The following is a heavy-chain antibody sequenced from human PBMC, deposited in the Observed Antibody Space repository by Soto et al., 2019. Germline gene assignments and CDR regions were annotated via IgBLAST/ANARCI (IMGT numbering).Heavy chain of an antibody. CDR3: AKGRDSYGHSPGNWFDP. CDR2: ISDSGGTT. V-gene: IGHV3-23*01. CDR1: GFTFNSYG. D-gene: IGHD2-21*01. Sequence: EVQLLESGGGFEQPGGSLRLSCAASGFTFNSYGMSWVRQAPGKGLEWVATISDSGGTTYYADSVKGRFTISRDSSKTTLYLQMNSLRADDAAVYYCAKGRDSYGHSPGNWFDPWGQGTLVTVSS. J-gene: IGHJ5*02.